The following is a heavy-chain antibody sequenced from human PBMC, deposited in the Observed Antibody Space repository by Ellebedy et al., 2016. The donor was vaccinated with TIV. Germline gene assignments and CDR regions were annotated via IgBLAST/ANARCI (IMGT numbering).Heavy chain of an antibody. Sequence: SVKVSXXASGGTFSSYAISWVRQAPGQGLEWMGGIIPIFGTANYAQKFQGRVTITADESTSTAYMELSSLRSEDTAVYYCARGDYYDSSGYYFDAFDIWGQGTMVTVSS. CDR3: ARGDYYDSSGYYFDAFDI. CDR2: IIPIFGTA. D-gene: IGHD3-22*01. CDR1: GGTFSSYA. V-gene: IGHV1-69*13. J-gene: IGHJ3*02.